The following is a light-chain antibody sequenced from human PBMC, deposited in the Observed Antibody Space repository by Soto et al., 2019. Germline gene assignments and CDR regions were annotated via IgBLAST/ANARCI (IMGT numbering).Light chain of an antibody. V-gene: IGLV2-14*01. CDR1: SSDVGAYNY. CDR3: TSYTSSVTLV. Sequence: QSALTQPASVSGSPGQSITISCTGPSSDVGAYNYVSWYQQHPGKVPKLIIYDVINRPSGVSSRFSGSKSVNTASLTISGLQAEDEADYYFTSYTSSVTLVFGGGTKLTVL. J-gene: IGLJ3*02. CDR2: DVI.